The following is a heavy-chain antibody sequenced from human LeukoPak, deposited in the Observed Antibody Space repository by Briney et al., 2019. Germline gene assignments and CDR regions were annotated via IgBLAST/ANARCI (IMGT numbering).Heavy chain of an antibody. J-gene: IGHJ4*02. CDR2: ISHDGSDK. CDR3: AKDKSPHLALDF. V-gene: IGHV3-30*18. Sequence: PGRSLRLSCAASGFTFSIYGMHWVRQAPGKGLEWVAVISHDGSDKYYADSVKGRFTISRDNSKNTLYLQMNSLRAEDTAVYYCAKDKSPHLALDFWGQGTLVTVSS. CDR1: GFTFSIYG.